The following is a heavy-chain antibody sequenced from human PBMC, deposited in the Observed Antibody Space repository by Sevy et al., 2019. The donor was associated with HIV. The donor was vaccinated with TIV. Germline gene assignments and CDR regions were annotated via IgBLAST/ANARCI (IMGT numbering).Heavy chain of an antibody. CDR3: ATVLGAGAVGAIEI. V-gene: IGHV3-15*01. D-gene: IGHD1-26*01. CDR1: GFSFKNVW. J-gene: IGHJ3*02. Sequence: GGSLRLSCAGSGFSFKNVWMTWVRQTPGKGLEWVGHAKRTSDGGYIDYGSPVNGRFTISRDDSKDMLYLQMSSLKTEDTGVYYCATVLGAGAVGAIEIWGQGTMVTVSS. CDR2: AKRTSDGGYI.